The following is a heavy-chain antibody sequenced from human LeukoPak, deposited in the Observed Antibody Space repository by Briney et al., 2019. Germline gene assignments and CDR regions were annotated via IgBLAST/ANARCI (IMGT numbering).Heavy chain of an antibody. V-gene: IGHV3-48*01. D-gene: IGHD3-3*01. Sequence: GGSLRLSCAASGFTFSSYSMNWVRQAPGKGLEWVSYISSSSSTIYYADSVKGRFTISRDNAKNSLYLQMNSLRAEDTAVYYCARDWDYDFWSGYFIAHYYYYMDVWGKGTTVTVSS. CDR1: GFTFSSYS. J-gene: IGHJ6*03. CDR3: ARDWDYDFWSGYFIAHYYYYMDV. CDR2: ISSSSSTI.